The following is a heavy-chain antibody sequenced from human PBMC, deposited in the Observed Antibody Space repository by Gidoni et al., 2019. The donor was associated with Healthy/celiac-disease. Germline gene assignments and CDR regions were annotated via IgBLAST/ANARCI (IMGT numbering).Heavy chain of an antibody. V-gene: IGHV4-61*02. D-gene: IGHD6-13*01. CDR1: GGSISSGSYY. CDR3: ARGDYSSSRTYYGMDV. CDR2: LYTSGST. Sequence: QVQLQESGPGLVKPSQTLSLTCTVSGGSISSGSYYWSWIRQPAGKGLEWIGRLYTSGSTNYNPSLKSRVTISVDTSKNQFSLKLSSVTAADTAVYYCARGDYSSSRTYYGMDVWGQGTTVTVSS. J-gene: IGHJ6*02.